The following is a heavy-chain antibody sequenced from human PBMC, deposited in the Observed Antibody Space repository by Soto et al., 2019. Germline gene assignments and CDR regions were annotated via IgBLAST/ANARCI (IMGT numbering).Heavy chain of an antibody. CDR3: AREIATPGTRSFDY. CDR2: IYSGGFT. J-gene: IGHJ4*02. D-gene: IGHD1-7*01. CDR1: GFTVSSNY. Sequence: TGGSLRLSCAASGFTVSSNYMSWVRQAPGKGLEWVSVIYSGGFTYYADSVKGRFTISRDNSKNTLYLQMNSLRAEDTAVYYCAREIATPGTRSFDYWGQGTLVTVSS. V-gene: IGHV3-66*01.